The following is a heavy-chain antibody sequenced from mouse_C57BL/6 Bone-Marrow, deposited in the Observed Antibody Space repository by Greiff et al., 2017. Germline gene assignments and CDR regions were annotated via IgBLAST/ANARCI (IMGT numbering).Heavy chain of an antibody. CDR2: IRNKANGYTT. V-gene: IGHV7-3*01. J-gene: IGHJ1*03. CDR1: GFTFTDYY. D-gene: IGHD1-1*01. Sequence: EVMLVESGGGLVQPGGSLSLSCAASGFTFTDYYMSWVRQPPGKALEWLGFIRNKANGYTTEYSASVKGRFTISRDNSQSILYLQMNALRAEDSATYYCARLDYYGSSYDWYFDVWGTGTTVTVSS. CDR3: ARLDYYGSSYDWYFDV.